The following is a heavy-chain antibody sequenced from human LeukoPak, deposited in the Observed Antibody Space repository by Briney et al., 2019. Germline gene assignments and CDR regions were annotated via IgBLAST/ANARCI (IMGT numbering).Heavy chain of an antibody. V-gene: IGHV3-7*03. Sequence: ETLSLTCTVSGYSISSGYYWGWVRQAPGQGLEWVANINQGGSRTNYADSVKGRFSISRDNAKNSLYLQMNSLRAEDTAVYYCAGYSSGWTVDYWGQGTLVTVSS. CDR2: INQGGSRT. J-gene: IGHJ4*02. CDR3: AGYSSGWTVDY. CDR1: GYSISSGYY. D-gene: IGHD6-19*01.